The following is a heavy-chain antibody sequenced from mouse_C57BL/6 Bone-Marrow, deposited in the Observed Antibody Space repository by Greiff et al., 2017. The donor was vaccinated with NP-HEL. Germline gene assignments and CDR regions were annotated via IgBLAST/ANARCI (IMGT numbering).Heavy chain of an antibody. CDR2: LSSGGSYT. CDR3: ARQNYGDY. CDR1: GFTFSSYG. J-gene: IGHJ2*01. Sequence: EVQRVESGGDLVKPGGSLKLSCAASGFTFSSYGMSWVRQTPDKRLEWVATLSSGGSYTSYPDSVKGRFTISRDNAKNTLYLQMSSLKSEDTAMYYCARQNYGDYWGQGTTLTVSS. V-gene: IGHV5-6*01.